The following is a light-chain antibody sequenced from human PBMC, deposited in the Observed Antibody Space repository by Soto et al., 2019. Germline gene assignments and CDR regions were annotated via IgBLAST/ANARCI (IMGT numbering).Light chain of an antibody. CDR2: KDT. V-gene: IGLV3-27*01. J-gene: IGLJ3*02. Sequence: SYELTQPSSVAVSPGQTARITCSGDVLAKKYARWFQQKPGQAPVLVIYKDTERPSGISERFSGSSSGTTATLTISGAQDGDEADYYCYSAADNQGVFGGGTQLTVL. CDR1: VLAKKY. CDR3: YSAADNQGV.